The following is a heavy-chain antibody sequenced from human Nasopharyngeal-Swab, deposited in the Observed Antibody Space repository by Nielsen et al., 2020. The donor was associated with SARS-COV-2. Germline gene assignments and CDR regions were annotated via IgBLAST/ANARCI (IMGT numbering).Heavy chain of an antibody. J-gene: IGHJ6*03. Sequence: WLRQPPGKGLEWVAVIWYDGSNKYYADSVKGRFTISRDNSKNTLYLQMNSLRAEDTAMYYCARTPIVATMGDYCYYMDVWGKGTTVTVSS. D-gene: IGHD5-12*01. CDR3: ARTPIVATMGDYCYYMDV. V-gene: IGHV3-33*01. CDR2: IWYDGSNK.